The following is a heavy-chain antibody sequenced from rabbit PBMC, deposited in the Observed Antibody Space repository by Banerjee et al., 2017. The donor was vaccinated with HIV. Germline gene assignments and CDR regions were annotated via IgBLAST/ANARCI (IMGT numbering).Heavy chain of an antibody. Sequence: QEQLVESGGGLVQPEGSLTLTCTASGFSFTSNYMCWIRQAPGRGLEWIGCIYTGSGSTYYASWVNGRFTGSKTSSTTVTLQMTSLTAADTATYFCARGGSNGDGYGVWGPGTLVTVS. CDR1: GFSFTSNY. CDR3: ARGGSNGDGYGV. CDR2: IYTGSGST. V-gene: IGHV1S45*01. D-gene: IGHD6-1*01. J-gene: IGHJ4*01.